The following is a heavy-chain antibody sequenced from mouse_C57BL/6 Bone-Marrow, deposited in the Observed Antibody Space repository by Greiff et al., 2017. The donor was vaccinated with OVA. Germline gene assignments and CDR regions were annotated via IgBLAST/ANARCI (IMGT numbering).Heavy chain of an antibody. J-gene: IGHJ3*01. D-gene: IGHD2-4*01. CDR3: AREGIYYDYPFAY. Sequence: EVKLMESGPVLVKPGASVKMSCKASGYTFTDYYMNWVKQSHGKSLEWIGVINPYNGGTSYNQKFKGKATLTVDKSSSTAYMELNSLTSEDSAVYYCAREGIYYDYPFAYWGQGTLVTVSA. V-gene: IGHV1-19*01. CDR1: GYTFTDYY. CDR2: INPYNGGT.